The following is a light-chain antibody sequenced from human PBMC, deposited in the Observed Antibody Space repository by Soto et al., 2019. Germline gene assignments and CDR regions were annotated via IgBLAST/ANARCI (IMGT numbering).Light chain of an antibody. CDR2: GAS. Sequence: EIVMTQSPATLSVSPGERATLSCRASQSVSSNLAWYQQKPGQAPRLLIYGASTRATGIPARFSGSGSGTEFTLTISSLQSVDFAVYYCHQFNNWPLLGFGGGTKVEIK. J-gene: IGKJ4*01. CDR3: HQFNNWPLLG. V-gene: IGKV3-15*01. CDR1: QSVSSN.